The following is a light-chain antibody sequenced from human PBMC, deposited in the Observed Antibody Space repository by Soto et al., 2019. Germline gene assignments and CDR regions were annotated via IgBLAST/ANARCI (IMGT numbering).Light chain of an antibody. V-gene: IGLV2-14*01. Sequence: QSALTQPASVSGSPGQSITISCTGTSSDVGGYNYVSWYQKHPDKAPKLMIYEVSSRPSGVSNRFSGSKSGNTATLTISGLQAEDEADYYCSSYISSSTLVVFGGGTKLTFL. CDR2: EVS. CDR1: SSDVGGYNY. J-gene: IGLJ2*01. CDR3: SSYISSSTLVV.